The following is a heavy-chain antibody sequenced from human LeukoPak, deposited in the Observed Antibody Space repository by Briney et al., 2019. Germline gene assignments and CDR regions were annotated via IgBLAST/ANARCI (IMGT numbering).Heavy chain of an antibody. CDR1: GGSISSYY. CDR3: ARGYTFSNYKYYFDY. Sequence: SETLSLTCTVSGGSISSYYWTWIRQPPGKGLEWIGYIYYSGSTYYNPSLKSRVTISVDTSKNQFSLKLSSVTAADTAVYYCARGYTFSNYKYYFDYWGQGTLVTVSS. V-gene: IGHV4-30-4*01. D-gene: IGHD4-11*01. J-gene: IGHJ4*02. CDR2: IYYSGST.